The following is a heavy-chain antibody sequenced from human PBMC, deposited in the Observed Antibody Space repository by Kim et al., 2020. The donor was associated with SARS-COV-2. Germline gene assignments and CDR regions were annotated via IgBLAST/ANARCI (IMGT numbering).Heavy chain of an antibody. D-gene: IGHD3-22*01. V-gene: IGHV1-3*01. Sequence: ASVKVSCKASGYTFTDYSIHWVRLAPGQGLEWMGWINEGNGNTRYSQKFQGRVTFTRDTSANTMDMELSSLRSEDTAVYFCARALLHSDDSCGQGTLVTV. CDR3: ARALLHSDDS. J-gene: IGHJ5*01. CDR2: INEGNGNT. CDR1: GYTFTDYS.